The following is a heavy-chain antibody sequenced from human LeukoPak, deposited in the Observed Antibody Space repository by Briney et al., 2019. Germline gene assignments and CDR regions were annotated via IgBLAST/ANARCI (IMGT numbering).Heavy chain of an antibody. CDR2: INRSGSP. V-gene: IGHV4-34*01. Sequence: GSLRLSCAASGFTFSSYSMNWVRQAPGKGLEWIAEINRSGSPNYNPSLKSRVTISVDTSKNQFSLKLSSVTAADTAVYYCARTYLPLYYGSGSPFDYWGQGTLVTVSS. D-gene: IGHD3-10*01. J-gene: IGHJ4*02. CDR1: GFTFSSYS. CDR3: ARTYLPLYYGSGSPFDY.